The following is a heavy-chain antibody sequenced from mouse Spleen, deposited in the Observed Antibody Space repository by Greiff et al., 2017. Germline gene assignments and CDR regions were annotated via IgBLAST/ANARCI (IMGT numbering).Heavy chain of an antibody. Sequence: EVKLVESGPGLVKPSQSLSLTCTVTGYSITSDYAWNWIRQFPGNKLEWMGYISYSGSTSYNPSLKSRISITRDTSKNQFFLQLNSVTTEDTATYYCARGTGTVFAYWGQGTLVTVSA. V-gene: IGHV3-2*02. D-gene: IGHD4-1*01. CDR3: ARGTGTVFAY. J-gene: IGHJ3*01. CDR1: GYSITSDYA. CDR2: ISYSGST.